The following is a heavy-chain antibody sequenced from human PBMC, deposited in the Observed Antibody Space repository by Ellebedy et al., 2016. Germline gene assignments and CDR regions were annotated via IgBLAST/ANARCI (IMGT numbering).Heavy chain of an antibody. CDR2: ISSSSSTI. CDR3: ARDMSLEWLPQSGGRKPQSNYYYYYMDV. V-gene: IGHV3-48*01. Sequence: GGSLRLSXAASGFTFSSYSMNWVRQAPGKGLEWVSYISSSSSTIYYADSVKGRFTISRDNAKNSLYLQMNSLRAEDTAVYYCARDMSLEWLPQSGGRKPQSNYYYYYMDVWGKGTTVTVSS. J-gene: IGHJ6*03. D-gene: IGHD3-3*01. CDR1: GFTFSSYS.